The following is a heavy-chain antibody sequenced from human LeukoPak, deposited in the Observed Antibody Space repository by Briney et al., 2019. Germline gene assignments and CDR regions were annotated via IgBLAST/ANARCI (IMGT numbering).Heavy chain of an antibody. Sequence: ASVTVSCKASGYTFTGYYMHWVRQAPGQGLEWMGRINPNSGGTNYAQKFQGRVTMTRDTSISTAYMELSRLRSDDTAVYYYARPSLWFGELLGMDVWGQGTTVTVSS. J-gene: IGHJ6*02. CDR1: GYTFTGYY. D-gene: IGHD3-10*01. V-gene: IGHV1-2*06. CDR3: ARPSLWFGELLGMDV. CDR2: INPNSGGT.